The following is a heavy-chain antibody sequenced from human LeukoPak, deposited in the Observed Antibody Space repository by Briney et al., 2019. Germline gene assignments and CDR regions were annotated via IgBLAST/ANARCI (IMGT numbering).Heavy chain of an antibody. CDR2: IYSGGST. J-gene: IGHJ5*02. CDR1: GFTVSSNY. Sequence: GGSLRLSCAASGFTVSSNYMSWVRQAPGKGLEWVSVIYSGGSTYYADSVKGRSTISRDNSKNTLYLQMNSLRAEDTAVYYCARTSGDLWFDPWGQGTLVTVSS. CDR3: ARTSGDLWFDP. V-gene: IGHV3-53*01. D-gene: IGHD3-10*01.